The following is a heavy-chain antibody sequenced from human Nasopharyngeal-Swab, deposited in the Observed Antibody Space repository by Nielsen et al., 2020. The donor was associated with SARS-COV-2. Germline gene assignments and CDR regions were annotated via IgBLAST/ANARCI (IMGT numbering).Heavy chain of an antibody. V-gene: IGHV4-39*07. D-gene: IGHD3-22*01. Sequence: SETLSLTCTVSGGSISSGGYYWSWIRQHPGKGLEWIGEINHSGSTNYNPSLKSRVTISVDTSKNQFSLKLSSVTAADTAVYYCAREGGYYDSSGYSDYWGQGTLVTVSS. J-gene: IGHJ4*02. CDR1: GGSISSGGYY. CDR3: AREGGYYDSSGYSDY. CDR2: INHSGST.